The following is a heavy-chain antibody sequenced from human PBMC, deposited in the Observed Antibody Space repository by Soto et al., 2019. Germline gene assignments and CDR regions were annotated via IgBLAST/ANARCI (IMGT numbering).Heavy chain of an antibody. CDR3: ARDHGYRSGREGS. V-gene: IGHV1-3*01. CDR2: INAGNGNT. CDR1: GYTFTSYA. Sequence: ASVKVSCKASGYTFTSYAMHWVRQAPGQRLEWMGWINAGNGNTKYSQKFQGRVTITRDTSASTAYMELSSLRSEATAVYYCARDHGYRSGREGSWGQGTRETVSS. D-gene: IGHD6-19*01. J-gene: IGHJ5*02.